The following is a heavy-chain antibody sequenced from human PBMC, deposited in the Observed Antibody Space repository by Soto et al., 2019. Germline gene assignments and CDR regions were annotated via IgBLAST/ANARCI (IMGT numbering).Heavy chain of an antibody. Sequence: GASVKVSCKASGGTFSNYAISWVRQAPGQGLEWMGGIIPIFNTANYAQKFQGRVTITADKSTSTAYMELSSLRSEDTAVYYCARGLVVPAGIRYYYYAMDVWGQGTKGTFSS. J-gene: IGHJ6*02. CDR2: IIPIFNTA. CDR1: GGTFSNYA. V-gene: IGHV1-69*06. D-gene: IGHD2-2*01. CDR3: ARGLVVPAGIRYYYYAMDV.